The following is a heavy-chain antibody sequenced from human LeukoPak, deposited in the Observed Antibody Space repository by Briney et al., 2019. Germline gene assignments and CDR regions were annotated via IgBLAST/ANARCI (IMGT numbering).Heavy chain of an antibody. Sequence: ATVKVSCKASGYTFTSYGISWVRQAPGQGLEWMGWISAYNGNTNYAQKLQGRVTMTTDTSTSTAYMELSSLRSEDTAVYYCASRLRYFDWLGSPNYYYYYMDVWGKGTTVTVSS. CDR1: GYTFTSYG. J-gene: IGHJ6*03. CDR3: ASRLRYFDWLGSPNYYYYYMDV. D-gene: IGHD3-9*01. V-gene: IGHV1-18*01. CDR2: ISAYNGNT.